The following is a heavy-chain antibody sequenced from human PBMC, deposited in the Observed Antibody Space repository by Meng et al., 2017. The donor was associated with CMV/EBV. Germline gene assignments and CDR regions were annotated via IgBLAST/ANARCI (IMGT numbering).Heavy chain of an antibody. Sequence: VSGGSISSSNWWSWVRQPPGKGLECIGEIYHSGSTNYNPSLKSRVTISVDKSKNQFSLKLSSVTAADTAVYYCARVQRSSSFGFDPWGQGTLVTVSS. V-gene: IGHV4-4*02. J-gene: IGHJ5*02. D-gene: IGHD6-6*01. CDR2: IYHSGST. CDR3: ARVQRSSSFGFDP. CDR1: GGSISSSNW.